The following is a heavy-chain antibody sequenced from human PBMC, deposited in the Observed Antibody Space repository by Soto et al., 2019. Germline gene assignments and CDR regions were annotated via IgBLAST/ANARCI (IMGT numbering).Heavy chain of an antibody. J-gene: IGHJ5*02. Sequence: QVELVQSGAEVKKPGASVKVSCQASEDTFTHYDINWVRQATGQGLEWMGWMNPNTGNIDYAHQFQGRVTMTRDTSTRTVYMELSSLRSDDTAVYYCVRRVASGHRSWFDPWGQGTLVTVSS. D-gene: IGHD2-21*01. V-gene: IGHV1-8*01. CDR1: EDTFTHYD. CDR2: MNPNTGNI. CDR3: VRRVASGHRSWFDP.